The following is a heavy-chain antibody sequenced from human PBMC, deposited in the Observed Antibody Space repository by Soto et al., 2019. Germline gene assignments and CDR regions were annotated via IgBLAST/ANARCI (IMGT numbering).Heavy chain of an antibody. V-gene: IGHV3-30*18. CDR1: GFTFSSYG. Sequence: QVQLVESGGGVVQPGRSLRLSCAASGFTFSSYGVHWVRQAPGKGLEWVAVISYDGSNKYYADSVKGRFTISRDNSKNTLYLQMNSLRAEDTAVYYCAKGVRYGMDVWGQGTTVTVSS. J-gene: IGHJ6*02. CDR2: ISYDGSNK. CDR3: AKGVRYGMDV.